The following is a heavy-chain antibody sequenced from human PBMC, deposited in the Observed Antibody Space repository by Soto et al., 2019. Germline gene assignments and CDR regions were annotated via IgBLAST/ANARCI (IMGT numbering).Heavy chain of an antibody. V-gene: IGHV3-30*04. D-gene: IGHD1-1*01. CDR1: GFTFSDDG. J-gene: IGHJ4*02. CDR2: ISFDGRNE. Sequence: GGSLRVLCGGPGFTFSDDGMVWVRQAPGEGLEWLTTISFDGRNEHYADSVKGRFTVSRDNSKNTLYLQMDSLGSEDTGVYYCTRGGTPYFDYWGQGTPVPVSP. CDR3: TRGGTPYFDY.